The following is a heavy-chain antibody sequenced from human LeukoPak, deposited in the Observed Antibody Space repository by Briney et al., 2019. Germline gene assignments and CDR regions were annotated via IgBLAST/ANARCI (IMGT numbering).Heavy chain of an antibody. J-gene: IGHJ4*02. Sequence: GGSLRLSCAASGFTFSSYAMHWVRQAPGKGLEWVAVISYDGSNKYYADSVKGRFTISRDNSKNTLYLQMNSLRAEDTAVYYCARGVAVAGPRHYYFGYWGQGTLVTVSS. CDR2: ISYDGSNK. V-gene: IGHV3-30*04. CDR1: GFTFSSYA. D-gene: IGHD6-19*01. CDR3: ARGVAVAGPRHYYFGY.